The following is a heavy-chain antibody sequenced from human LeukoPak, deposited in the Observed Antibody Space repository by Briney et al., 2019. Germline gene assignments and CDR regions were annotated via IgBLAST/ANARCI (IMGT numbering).Heavy chain of an antibody. CDR2: ISYDGSNK. D-gene: IGHD2-15*01. CDR3: AKDPRYCSGGSCYYFDY. V-gene: IGHV3-30*18. Sequence: GGSLRLSCAASGFTFSSYAMHWVRQAPAKGLEGVAVISYDGSNKYYTDSVKGRFSISRDNSKNTLYLQMNSLRAEDTAVYYCAKDPRYCSGGSCYYFDYWGQGTLVTVSS. CDR1: GFTFSSYA. J-gene: IGHJ4*02.